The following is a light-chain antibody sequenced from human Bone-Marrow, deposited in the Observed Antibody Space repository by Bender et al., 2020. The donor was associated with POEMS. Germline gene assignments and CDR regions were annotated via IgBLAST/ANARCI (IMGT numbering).Light chain of an antibody. Sequence: QSALTQPASVSGSPGQSITISCAGSSNDIGDYNYVSWYQQYPGKAPQLIIYGVSNRPAGVSRRFSGFKSDDTASLTISGLQSEDEADYFCSSFTSSNTLVFGGGTKLTVL. CDR1: SNDIGDYNY. J-gene: IGLJ2*01. V-gene: IGLV2-14*01. CDR3: SSFTSSNTLV. CDR2: GVS.